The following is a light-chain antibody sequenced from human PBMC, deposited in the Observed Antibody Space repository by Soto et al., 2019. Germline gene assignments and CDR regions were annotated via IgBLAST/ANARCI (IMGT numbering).Light chain of an antibody. V-gene: IGLV3-21*02. CDR1: NIGSQS. J-gene: IGLJ1*01. CDR2: DDS. CDR3: QVCHSRNDHCV. Sequence: SYELTQPPSVSVAPGQTARITCGGDNIGSQSVHWYQQRPNQAPVLVVYDDSDRPSGIPERFSGSNSGNTATLTISRVEAGDEADFYCQVCHSRNDHCVFGSGTRSQS.